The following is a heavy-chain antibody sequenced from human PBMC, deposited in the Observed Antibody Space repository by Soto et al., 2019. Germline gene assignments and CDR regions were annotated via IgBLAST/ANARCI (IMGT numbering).Heavy chain of an antibody. J-gene: IGHJ4*02. D-gene: IGHD2-15*01. CDR3: ARDQGYCSGGSCSTNFDY. CDR1: GGTFSSYA. CDR2: IIPIFGTA. V-gene: IGHV1-69*13. Sequence: SVKVSCKASGGTFSSYAISWVRQAPGQGLEWMGGIIPIFGTANYAQKFQGRVTITADESTSTAYMELSSLRSEDTAVYYCARDQGYCSGGSCSTNFDYWGQGTLVTVS.